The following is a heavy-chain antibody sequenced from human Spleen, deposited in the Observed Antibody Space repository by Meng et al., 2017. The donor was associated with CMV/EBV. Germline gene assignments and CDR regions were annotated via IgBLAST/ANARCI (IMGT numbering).Heavy chain of an antibody. D-gene: IGHD6-6*01. Sequence: ASVKVSCKASGYTFTGYYMHWVRQAPGQGLEWMGWINPNSGGTNYAQKMQGRVTMTRDTSISTAYMELSRLRSDDTAVYYCARESSSSWYFDYWGQGTPVTVSS. J-gene: IGHJ4*02. CDR2: INPNSGGT. CDR3: ARESSSSWYFDY. V-gene: IGHV1-2*02. CDR1: GYTFTGYY.